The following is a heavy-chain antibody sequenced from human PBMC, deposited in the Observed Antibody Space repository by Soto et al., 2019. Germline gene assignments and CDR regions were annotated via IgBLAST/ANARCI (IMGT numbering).Heavy chain of an antibody. J-gene: IGHJ6*02. D-gene: IGHD1-1*01. CDR3: ARARNVKAYSYYYGMDV. Sequence: QVQLVESGGGVVQPGRSLRLSCAASGFTFSSYGMHWVRQAPGKGLEWVAVIWYDGSNKYYADSVKGRFTISRDNSKNXXYLQTNSMRAEDTAVYDCARARNVKAYSYYYGMDVWGQGTKVTVSS. CDR1: GFTFSSYG. V-gene: IGHV3-33*01. CDR2: IWYDGSNK.